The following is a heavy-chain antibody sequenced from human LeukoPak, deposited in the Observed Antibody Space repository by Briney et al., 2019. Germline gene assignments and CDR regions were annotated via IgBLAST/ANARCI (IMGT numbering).Heavy chain of an antibody. CDR2: IDPSDSYT. D-gene: IGHD3-10*01. V-gene: IGHV5-10-1*01. CDR1: GYRFTSYW. J-gene: IGHJ4*02. CDR3: ARLPGEYYYGSGSSSDY. Sequence: GESLRISRKGSGYRFTSYWISWVRQMPGKGLEWMGRIDPSDSYTNYSPSFQGHVTISADKSISTAYLQWSSLKASDTAMYYCARLPGEYYYGSGSSSDYWGQGTLVTVSS.